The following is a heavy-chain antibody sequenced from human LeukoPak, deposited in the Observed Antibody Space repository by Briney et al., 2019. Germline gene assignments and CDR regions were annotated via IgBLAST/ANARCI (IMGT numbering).Heavy chain of an antibody. J-gene: IGHJ6*02. D-gene: IGHD3-10*01. CDR3: ARHGSGSYAHGMDV. Sequence: ASVKVSCEASGYTFTSYGISWVRRAPGQGLEWMGWISAYNGNTNYAQKLQGRVTMTTDTSTSTAYMELRSLRSDDTAVYYCARHGSGSYAHGMDVWGQGTTVTVSS. V-gene: IGHV1-18*01. CDR2: ISAYNGNT. CDR1: GYTFTSYG.